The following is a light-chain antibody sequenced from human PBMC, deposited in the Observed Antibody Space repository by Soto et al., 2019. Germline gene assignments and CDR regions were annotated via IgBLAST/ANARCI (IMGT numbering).Light chain of an antibody. CDR1: QSVSSY. CDR3: QQRGNWPPT. CDR2: DAS. V-gene: IGKV3-11*01. Sequence: EIVLTQSPATLSLSPGERATLSCRASQSVSSYLAWYQEKPGQAPRLLIYDASNRATGIPARFSGSGSGTDFTLTISSPEPEDFAVYYGQQRGNWPPTFGQGTKLEIK. J-gene: IGKJ2*01.